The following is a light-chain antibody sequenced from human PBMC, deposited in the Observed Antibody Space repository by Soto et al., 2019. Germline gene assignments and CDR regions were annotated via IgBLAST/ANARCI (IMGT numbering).Light chain of an antibody. CDR1: QTISTF. V-gene: IGKV1-39*01. CDR3: KQKYRTFVS. J-gene: IGKJ4*01. CDR2: DAS. Sequence: DIQMTPSPSSLSASVGDRVTITCRSSQTISTFLHWFQQKPGKAPNLLIYDASSLQSGVPSRFSGSGSGTDFTLTINSLQPEGFGTYYRKQKYRTFVSFGGGTKVDIK.